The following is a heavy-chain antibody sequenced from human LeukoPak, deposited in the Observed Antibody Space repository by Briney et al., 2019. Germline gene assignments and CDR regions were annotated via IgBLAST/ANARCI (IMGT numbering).Heavy chain of an antibody. CDR1: GFSFSTYD. D-gene: IGHD5-18*01. J-gene: IGHJ4*02. Sequence: TGGSLRLSCVASGFSFSTYDMNWVRQAPGKGLEWVSYISSSSSTIHYADSVKGRFTISRDNAKNSLYLQMNSLRDEDTAVYYCARAVSGYIYGYGYWGQGTLVTVSS. V-gene: IGHV3-48*02. CDR3: ARAVSGYIYGYGY. CDR2: ISSSSSTI.